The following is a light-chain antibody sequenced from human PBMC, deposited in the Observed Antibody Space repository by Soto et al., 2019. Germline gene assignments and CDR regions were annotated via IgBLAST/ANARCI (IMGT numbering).Light chain of an antibody. CDR2: RIN. CDR1: DSNIGTNY. Sequence: QSVLTQPPSASGIPGQGVTISCSGSDSNIGTNYVYWYQQRPGTAPKLLIYRINQRPSGVPDRFSATQSGTASSLAISGLRSEDEADYYCASWDDSLSGNWVFGGGTKLTVL. CDR3: ASWDDSLSGNWV. J-gene: IGLJ3*02. V-gene: IGLV1-47*01.